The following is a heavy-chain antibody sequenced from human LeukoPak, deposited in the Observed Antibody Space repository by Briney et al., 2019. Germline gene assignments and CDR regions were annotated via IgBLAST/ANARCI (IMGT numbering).Heavy chain of an antibody. CDR1: GFTFSSYG. J-gene: IGHJ6*02. V-gene: IGHV3-33*01. CDR2: IWYDGSNK. Sequence: GGSLRLSCAASGFTFSSYGMHWVRQGPRKGLEGVAVIWYDGSNKYYADSVKGRFTISRDNSKNTLYLQMNSLRAEDTAVYYCARDPYSSSWSIYYYYYYGMDVWGQGTTVTVSS. CDR3: ARDPYSSSWSIYYYYYYGMDV. D-gene: IGHD6-13*01.